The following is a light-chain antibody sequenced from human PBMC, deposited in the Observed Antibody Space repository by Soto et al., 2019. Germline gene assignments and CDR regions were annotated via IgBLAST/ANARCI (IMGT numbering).Light chain of an antibody. CDR3: RSYTSSSTLGHVV. Sequence: QSALTQPASVSGSPGQSTTISCTGTSSDVGGYNYVSWYQQHPGKAPKLMIYDVSNRPSGVSNRFSGSKSGNTASLTISGLQAEDEADYYCRSYTSSSTLGHVVFGGGTKLTVL. CDR1: SSDVGGYNY. V-gene: IGLV2-14*01. CDR2: DVS. J-gene: IGLJ2*01.